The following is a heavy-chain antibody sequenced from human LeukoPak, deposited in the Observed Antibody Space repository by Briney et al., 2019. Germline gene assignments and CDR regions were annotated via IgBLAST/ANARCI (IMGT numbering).Heavy chain of an antibody. CDR3: ARGGRGYYANLRPPRPWLYFDY. D-gene: IGHD3-10*01. CDR1: GGSFSGYY. V-gene: IGHV4-34*01. CDR2: INHSGST. J-gene: IGHJ4*02. Sequence: SETLSLTCAVYGGSFSGYYWSWIRQPPGKGLEWIGEINHSGSTNYNPSLKSRVTISVDTSKNQFSLKLSSVTAADTAVYYCARGGRGYYANLRPPRPWLYFDYWGQGTLVTVSS.